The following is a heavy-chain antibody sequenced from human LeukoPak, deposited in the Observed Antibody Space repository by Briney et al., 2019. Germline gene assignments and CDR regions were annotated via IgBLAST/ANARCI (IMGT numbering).Heavy chain of an antibody. CDR3: ARSHYYDRAGYLTGPFDY. CDR2: MSYDGSYK. D-gene: IGHD3-22*01. CDR1: GFTFNMSA. V-gene: IGHV3-30*14. Sequence: QPGGSLRLSCAASGFTFNMSAIHWVRQAPGKGLEWAALMSYDGSYKYYADSVKGRFTVSRDSSKNTLSPQMNSLRVEDTAVYYCARSHYYDRAGYLTGPFDYWGQGTLVTVSS. J-gene: IGHJ4*02.